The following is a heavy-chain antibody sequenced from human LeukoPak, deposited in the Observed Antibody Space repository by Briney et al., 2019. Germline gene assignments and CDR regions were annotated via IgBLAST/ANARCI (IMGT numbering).Heavy chain of an antibody. Sequence: PGGSLGLSCAASGFTFDDYAMHWVRQAPGKGLEWVSGISWNSGSIGYADSVKGRFTISRDNAKNSLYLQMNSLRAEDTALYYCAKDTDYDILTGYSLDYWGQGTLVTVSS. CDR3: AKDTDYDILTGYSLDY. J-gene: IGHJ4*02. V-gene: IGHV3-9*01. CDR2: ISWNSGSI. D-gene: IGHD3-9*01. CDR1: GFTFDDYA.